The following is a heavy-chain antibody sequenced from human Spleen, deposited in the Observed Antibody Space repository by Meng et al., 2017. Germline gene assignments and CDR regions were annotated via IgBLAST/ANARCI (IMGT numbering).Heavy chain of an antibody. CDR1: GVTFDNYA. D-gene: IGHD3-3*01. V-gene: IGHV3-30*04. Sequence: GGSLRLSCAASGVTFDNYAMYWVRQAPGKGLEWVALISYDGSNKFYADSVKGRFTISRDNSKNTLYLQMNSLRAEDTAVYYCARTIFGVVSDAFDIWGQGTMVTVSS. J-gene: IGHJ3*02. CDR2: ISYDGSNK. CDR3: ARTIFGVVSDAFDI.